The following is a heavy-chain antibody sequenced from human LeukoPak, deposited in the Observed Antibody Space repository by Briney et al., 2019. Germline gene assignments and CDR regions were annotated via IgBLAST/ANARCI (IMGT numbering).Heavy chain of an antibody. V-gene: IGHV1-46*01. D-gene: IGHD3-10*01. CDR2: INPSGGST. CDR3: ARDRRYYYGSGSSGLFDP. CDR1: GYTLTSYY. Sequence: ASVKVSCKASGYTLTSYYMHWVRQAPGQGLDWMGIINPSGGSTSYAQKFHGRVTMTRDTSTSTVYMELSSLRSEDTAVYYCARDRRYYYGSGSSGLFDPWGQGTLVTVSS. J-gene: IGHJ5*02.